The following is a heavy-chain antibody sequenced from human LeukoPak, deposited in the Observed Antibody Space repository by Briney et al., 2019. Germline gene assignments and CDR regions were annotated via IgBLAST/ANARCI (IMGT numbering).Heavy chain of an antibody. CDR1: GFAFSRFA. V-gene: IGHV3-23*01. CDR3: STEGFDN. D-gene: IGHD1-14*01. Sequence: GASLRHSCVASGFAFSRFAMNWVRQAPGKGLEWVSIVSGSGGITNSADSVKGRFTISRDNSKNTVYLEMNRLRAEDTAVYYCSTEGFDNWGQGALVSVSS. J-gene: IGHJ4*02. CDR2: VSGSGGIT.